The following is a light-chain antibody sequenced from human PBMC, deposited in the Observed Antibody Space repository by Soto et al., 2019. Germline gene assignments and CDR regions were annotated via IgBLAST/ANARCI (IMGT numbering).Light chain of an antibody. J-gene: IGKJ1*01. CDR2: GAS. Sequence: EIVMTQSPATLSVSPGERATLSCRASQSVSSTVAWYQQKPGQAPRLLISGASTRATGIPARFSGSGSATEFTLTISSLQSEDFAVYYCQQYNDWPTTFGQGTKVEIK. CDR3: QQYNDWPTT. V-gene: IGKV3-15*01. CDR1: QSVSST.